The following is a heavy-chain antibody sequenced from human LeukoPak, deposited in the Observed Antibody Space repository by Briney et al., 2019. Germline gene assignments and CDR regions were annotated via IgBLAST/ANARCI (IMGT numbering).Heavy chain of an antibody. D-gene: IGHD6-19*01. V-gene: IGHV5-51*01. CDR2: IFPGDSET. Sequence: GESLKISCKASGYIFTTYWIGWVRQMPGKGLEWMAMIFPGDSETRYNPSFQGQVTISADKSISTAYLQWSSLKASDTATYYCARPIGGYSSGWYGFDPWGQGTLVTVSS. J-gene: IGHJ5*02. CDR3: ARPIGGYSSGWYGFDP. CDR1: GYIFTTYW.